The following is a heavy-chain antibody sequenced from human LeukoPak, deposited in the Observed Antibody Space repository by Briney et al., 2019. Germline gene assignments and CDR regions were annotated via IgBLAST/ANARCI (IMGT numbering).Heavy chain of an antibody. CDR3: GEGSLYYCYVLGSYRPFDY. V-gene: IGHV3-7*01. CDR2: IKQDGSEK. J-gene: IGHJ4*02. D-gene: IGHD3-16*02. Sequence: GGSLRLSCAASGFTFSSYWMSWVRQAPGKGLEWVANIKQDGSEKYYVDSVKGRFTISRDNAKNSLYLQMNSLRAEDTAVYYCGEGSLYYCYVLGSYRPFDYWGQGTLVTVSS. CDR1: GFTFSSYW.